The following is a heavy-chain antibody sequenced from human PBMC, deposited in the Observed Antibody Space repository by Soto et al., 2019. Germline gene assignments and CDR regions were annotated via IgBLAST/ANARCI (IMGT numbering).Heavy chain of an antibody. Sequence: VQLLESGGGLVQPGGSLRLSCAASGFTFSSYAMSWVRQAPGKGLEWVSAISGSGGSTYYADSVKGRFTISRDNSKNTLYLQMNSLRAEDTAVYYCAKDQLLEWLFTPYYYYGMDVWGQGTTVTVSS. CDR2: ISGSGGST. V-gene: IGHV3-23*01. D-gene: IGHD3-3*01. CDR1: GFTFSSYA. CDR3: AKDQLLEWLFTPYYYYGMDV. J-gene: IGHJ6*02.